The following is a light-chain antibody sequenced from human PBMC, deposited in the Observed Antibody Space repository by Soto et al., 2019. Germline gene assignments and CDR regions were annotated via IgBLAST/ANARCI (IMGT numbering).Light chain of an antibody. CDR3: AAWDDIVSGLV. CDR2: RAD. Sequence: QSVLTQSPSASGTPGQRVTISCSGRSSNIGSNYVYWYHQLPGTAPRLVMYRADQRPSGVSDRFSGSKSGTSASLAISGLRSEDEGDYYCAAWDDIVSGLVFGGGTKLTVL. V-gene: IGLV1-47*01. CDR1: SSNIGSNY. J-gene: IGLJ2*01.